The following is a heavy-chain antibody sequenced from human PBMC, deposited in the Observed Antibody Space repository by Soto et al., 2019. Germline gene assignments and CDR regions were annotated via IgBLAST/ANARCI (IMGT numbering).Heavy chain of an antibody. CDR2: ISAYNGNT. CDR1: GYTFTSYG. D-gene: IGHD6-19*01. CDR3: ARTPRGGQWLAPTYYYYYGMDV. Sequence: ASVKFSCKASGYTFTSYGLSWVRQSPGQGLELIVWISAYNGNTNYAPKLQGRVPMTTDTSTSTAYMELRSLRSDDTAVYYCARTPRGGQWLAPTYYYYYGMDVWGQGTTVTVSS. J-gene: IGHJ6*02. V-gene: IGHV1-18*01.